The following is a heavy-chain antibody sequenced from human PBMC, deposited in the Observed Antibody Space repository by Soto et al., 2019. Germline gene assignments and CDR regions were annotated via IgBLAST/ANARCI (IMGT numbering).Heavy chain of an antibody. D-gene: IGHD3-9*01. Sequence: GPSVKVSCKASGGTFRSHAISWVRQAPGQGLEWMGGIIPIFGTANYAQKFQGRVTITADESTSTAYMELSSLRSEDTAVYYCASDILTGYHRYYFDYWGQGTLVTVSS. V-gene: IGHV1-69*01. CDR1: GGTFRSHA. CDR2: IIPIFGTA. J-gene: IGHJ4*02. CDR3: ASDILTGYHRYYFDY.